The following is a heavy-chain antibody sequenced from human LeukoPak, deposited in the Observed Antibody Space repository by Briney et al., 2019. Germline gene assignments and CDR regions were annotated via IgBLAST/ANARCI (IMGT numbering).Heavy chain of an antibody. D-gene: IGHD6-13*01. J-gene: IGHJ4*02. CDR3: ARGVYIAAAQYGY. Sequence: SETLSLTCTVSGGSISSYYWSWIRQPPGKGLEWIGYIYYSGTTNYNPSLKSRVTISVDTSKSQFSLKLSSVTAADTAVYYCARGVYIAAAQYGYWGQGTLVSVSS. V-gene: IGHV4-59*01. CDR2: IYYSGTT. CDR1: GGSISSYY.